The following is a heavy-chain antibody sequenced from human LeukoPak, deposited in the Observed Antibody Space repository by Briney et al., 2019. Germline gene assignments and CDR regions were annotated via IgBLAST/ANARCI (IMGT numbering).Heavy chain of an antibody. D-gene: IGHD3-10*01. V-gene: IGHV3-74*01. J-gene: IGHJ4*02. CDR2: ITNDGSST. CDR3: VKEAYYGWGSSPTFYFDY. CDR1: GLTFSSHG. Sequence: GGSLRLSCAASGLTFSSHGMHWVRQAPGKGLVWVSRITNDGSSTTYADSAKGRFTISRDNSRNTVFLQMNRLRPEDTAVYYCVKEAYYGWGSSPTFYFDYWGQGTRVTVSS.